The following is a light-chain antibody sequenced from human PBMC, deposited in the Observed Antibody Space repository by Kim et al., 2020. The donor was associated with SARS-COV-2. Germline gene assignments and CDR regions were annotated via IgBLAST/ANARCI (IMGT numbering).Light chain of an antibody. J-gene: IGLJ3*02. Sequence: SYELTQPPSVSVSPGQTASLTCSGDRLGDKYASWYQQKPGQSPVLVIYNDSRRPSGIPERFSGSNSGNTATLTISGTQAIDEADYYCQAWDNNNGVFGGGTQLTVL. V-gene: IGLV3-1*01. CDR1: RLGDKY. CDR3: QAWDNNNGV. CDR2: NDS.